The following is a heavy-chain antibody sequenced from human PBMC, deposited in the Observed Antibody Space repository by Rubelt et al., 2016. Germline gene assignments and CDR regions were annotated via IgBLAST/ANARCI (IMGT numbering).Heavy chain of an antibody. Sequence: QVQLVQSGAEVKKPGASVKVSCKASGSTFTSYGISWVRQAPGQGLEWMGWISAYNGNTNYAQKFQGIVTMTTDTSTSTAYMELRSLRSDDTAVYYCARDRTWLVPGLDAFDIWGQGTMVTVSS. CDR1: GSTFTSYG. V-gene: IGHV1-18*01. CDR2: ISAYNGNT. CDR3: ARDRTWLVPGLDAFDI. D-gene: IGHD6-19*01. J-gene: IGHJ3*02.